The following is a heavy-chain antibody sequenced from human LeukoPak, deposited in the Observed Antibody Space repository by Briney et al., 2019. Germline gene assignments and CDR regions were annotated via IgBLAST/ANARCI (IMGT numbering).Heavy chain of an antibody. D-gene: IGHD2-15*01. Sequence: ASVKVSCKVSGYTLTELSMHWVRQAPGKGLEWMGGFDPEDGETIYAQTFQGRVTMTEDTSTDTAYMELSSLRSEDSAVYYCASSSHLRPQYYYYYMDVWGKGTTVTVSS. V-gene: IGHV1-24*01. CDR2: FDPEDGET. J-gene: IGHJ6*03. CDR1: GYTLTELS. CDR3: ASSSHLRPQYYYYYMDV.